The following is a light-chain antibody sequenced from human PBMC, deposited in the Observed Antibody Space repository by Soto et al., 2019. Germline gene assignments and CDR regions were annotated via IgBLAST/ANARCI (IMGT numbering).Light chain of an antibody. CDR2: DDD. CDR3: GSWDSSLSAYV. V-gene: IGLV1-51*01. Sequence: QFVLTQPPSVSAAPGQRVTISCSGSSSNIGGNSVSWYQQLPGTAPKLLIYDDDKRPSGIPDRFSGSKSGTSATLGITGFQTGDEADYYCGSWDSSLSAYVFGTGTKATVL. CDR1: SSNIGGNS. J-gene: IGLJ1*01.